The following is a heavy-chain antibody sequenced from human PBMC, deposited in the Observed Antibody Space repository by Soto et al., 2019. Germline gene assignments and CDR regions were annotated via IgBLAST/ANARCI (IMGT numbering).Heavy chain of an antibody. J-gene: IGHJ4*02. CDR3: AKGRGGSGSLTPRVDF. Sequence: EVQLLESGGGLVQPGGSLRLSCAASGFTFNKYAMTWVRQAPGKGLEWVSAISGGGDTTSYADSVKGRFTVSRDGSKNTLYLQMSSPRAEDTALYYCAKGRGGSGSLTPRVDFWGQGTLVTASS. CDR1: GFTFNKYA. V-gene: IGHV3-23*01. CDR2: ISGGGDTT. D-gene: IGHD3-10*01.